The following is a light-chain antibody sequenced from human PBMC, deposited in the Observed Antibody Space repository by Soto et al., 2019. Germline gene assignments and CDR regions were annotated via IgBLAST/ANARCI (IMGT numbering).Light chain of an antibody. Sequence: EVVLTQSPGTLSLSPGERATLSCRASQSVTNNYFAWYQQKPGQGPRLLIFGSSDRATGIPDRFSGSGSGTDFTLTIIRLEPEDFAVYYCQQYGSSPPYTFGQGTKLEIK. CDR1: QSVTNNY. V-gene: IGKV3-20*01. CDR2: GSS. J-gene: IGKJ2*01. CDR3: QQYGSSPPYT.